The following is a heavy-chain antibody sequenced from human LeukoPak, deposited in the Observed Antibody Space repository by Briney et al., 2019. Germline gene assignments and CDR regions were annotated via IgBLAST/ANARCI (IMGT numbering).Heavy chain of an antibody. V-gene: IGHV3-7*01. CDR2: IKQDGSEK. CDR3: ARVLYGDYPGWFDP. J-gene: IGHJ5*02. CDR1: GFTFSSYW. D-gene: IGHD4-17*01. Sequence: GGSLRLSCAASGFTFSSYWMSWVRQPPGTGLEWVANIKQDGSEKYYVDSVKGRFTISRDNAKNSLYLQMNSLRAKDTAVYYCARVLYGDYPGWFDPWGQGTLVTVSS.